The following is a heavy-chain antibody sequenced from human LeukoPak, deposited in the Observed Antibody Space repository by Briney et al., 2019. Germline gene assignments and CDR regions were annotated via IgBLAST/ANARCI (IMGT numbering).Heavy chain of an antibody. D-gene: IGHD2-2*01. CDR3: ARGKASGQLPASKWFDP. V-gene: IGHV3-7*01. Sequence: GASLRLSCAASGFTFSSYAMSWVRQAPGKGLEWVANIKQDGSEKYYVDSVKGRFTISRDNAKNSLYLQMNSLRAEDTAVYYCARGKASGQLPASKWFDPWGQGTLVTVSS. CDR1: GFTFSSYA. J-gene: IGHJ5*02. CDR2: IKQDGSEK.